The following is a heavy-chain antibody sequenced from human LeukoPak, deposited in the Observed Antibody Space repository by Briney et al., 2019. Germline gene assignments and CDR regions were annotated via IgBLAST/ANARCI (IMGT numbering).Heavy chain of an antibody. CDR2: ISWNSGSI. Sequence: PGRSLRLSCAASGLTFDDYAMHWVRQAPGKGLEWVSGISWNSGSIGYADSVKGRFTISRDNAKNSLYLQMNSLRAEDTALYYCAKDRGSDNYSLGDAFDIWGQGTMVTVSS. V-gene: IGHV3-9*01. J-gene: IGHJ3*02. CDR3: AKDRGSDNYSLGDAFDI. D-gene: IGHD2-15*01. CDR1: GLTFDDYA.